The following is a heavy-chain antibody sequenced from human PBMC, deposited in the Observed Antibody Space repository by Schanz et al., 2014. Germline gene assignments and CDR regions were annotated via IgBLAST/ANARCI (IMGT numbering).Heavy chain of an antibody. V-gene: IGHV1-69*04. Sequence: QVQLVQSGAEVKKPGASVKVSCKASGDTLSSYGIIWVRQAPGQGLEWMGRIIPNLGSANYAQKFQGRVTITADKSTSTVDMELSSLRSEDTAIYYCARGNTIFGVVILGWLDPWGQGTLVTVSS. CDR1: GDTLSSYG. J-gene: IGHJ5*02. CDR3: ARGNTIFGVVILGWLDP. CDR2: IIPNLGSA. D-gene: IGHD3-3*01.